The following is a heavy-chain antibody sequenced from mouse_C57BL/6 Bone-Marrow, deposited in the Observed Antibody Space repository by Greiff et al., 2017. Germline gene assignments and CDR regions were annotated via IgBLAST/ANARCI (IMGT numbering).Heavy chain of an antibody. CDR1: GYTFTSYW. Sequence: VKLMESGAELARPGASVKLSCKASGYTFTSYWMHWVKQRPGQGLEWIGNINPSNGGTNYNETFKSKATLTADKSSSTAYMQLSSLTSEDSAVYYCARLLRQYYFDYWGQGTTLTVSS. CDR3: ARLLRQYYFDY. D-gene: IGHD1-1*01. V-gene: IGHV1-53*01. CDR2: INPSNGGT. J-gene: IGHJ2*01.